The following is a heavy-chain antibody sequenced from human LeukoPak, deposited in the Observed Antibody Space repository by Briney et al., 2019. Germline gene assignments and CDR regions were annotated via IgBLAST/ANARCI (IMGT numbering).Heavy chain of an antibody. CDR2: IWYDGSNK. CDR3: ARGADDYGDYFDY. Sequence: PGRSLRLSCAASGFTFSSYGMHWVRQAPGKGLEWVAVIWYDGSNKYYADSVKGRFTISRDNSKNTLYLQMNSLRAEDAAVYYCARGADDYGDYFDYWGQGTLVTVSS. V-gene: IGHV3-33*01. D-gene: IGHD4-17*01. CDR1: GFTFSSYG. J-gene: IGHJ4*02.